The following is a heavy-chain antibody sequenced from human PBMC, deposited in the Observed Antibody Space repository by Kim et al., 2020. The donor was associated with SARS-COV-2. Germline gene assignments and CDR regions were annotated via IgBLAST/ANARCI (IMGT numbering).Heavy chain of an antibody. CDR2: IYYSGST. J-gene: IGHJ6*02. CDR1: GGSISSGGYY. Sequence: SETLSLTCTVSGGSISSGGYYWSWIRQHPGKGLEWIGYIYYSGSTYYNPSLKSRVTISVDTSKNQFSLKLSSVTAADTAVYYCARGSSSYYYYGMDVWGQGTTVTVSS. V-gene: IGHV4-31*03. CDR3: ARGSSSYYYYGMDV. D-gene: IGHD6-13*01.